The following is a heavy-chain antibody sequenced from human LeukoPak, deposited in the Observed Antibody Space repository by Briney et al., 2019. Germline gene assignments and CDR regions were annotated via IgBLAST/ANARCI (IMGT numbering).Heavy chain of an antibody. D-gene: IGHD6-19*01. CDR2: INHSGST. V-gene: IGHV4-34*01. CDR1: GGSFSGYY. Sequence: PSETLSLTCAVYGGSFSGYYWSWIRQPPGKGLGWIGEINHSGSTNYNPSLKSRVTISVDTSKNQFSLKLSSVTAADTAVYYCARVWSPYFSGWSMEGSWEGLNFDYWGQGTLVTVSS. CDR3: ARVWSPYFSGWSMEGSWEGLNFDY. J-gene: IGHJ4*02.